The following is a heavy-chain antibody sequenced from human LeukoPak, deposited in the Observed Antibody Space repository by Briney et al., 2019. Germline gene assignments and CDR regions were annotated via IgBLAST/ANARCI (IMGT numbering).Heavy chain of an antibody. Sequence: PGGSLRLSCAASGFTFSSYGMSWVRQAPGKGLEWVSAISSSGGSTYYADSVKGRFTISRDNSENTLYLQMNSLRAEDTDLYYCSNGRTSSGTLQHDYWGQGTLVTVSS. V-gene: IGHV3-23*01. CDR3: SNGRTSSGTLQHDY. CDR2: ISSSGGST. D-gene: IGHD6-19*01. CDR1: GFTFSSYG. J-gene: IGHJ4*02.